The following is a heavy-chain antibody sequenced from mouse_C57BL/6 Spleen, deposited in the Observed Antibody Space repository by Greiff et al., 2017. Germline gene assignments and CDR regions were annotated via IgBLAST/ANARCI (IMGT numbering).Heavy chain of an antibody. D-gene: IGHD2-3*01. CDR3: ARGDFGGYYQDY. CDR1: GYTFTSYT. V-gene: IGHV1-4*01. Sequence: QVQLQQSGAELARPGASVKMSCKASGYTFTSYTMHWVKQRPGQGLEWIGYINPSSGYTKYNQKFKDKATLTADKSSSTAYMQLSSLTSEDSAVYYCARGDFGGYYQDYWGQGTSVTVSS. J-gene: IGHJ4*01. CDR2: INPSSGYT.